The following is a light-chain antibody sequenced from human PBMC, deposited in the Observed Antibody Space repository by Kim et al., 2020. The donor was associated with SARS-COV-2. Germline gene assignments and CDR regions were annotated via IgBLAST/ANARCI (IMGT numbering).Light chain of an antibody. V-gene: IGLV4-69*01. CDR3: QTWGPGIRV. J-gene: IGLJ3*02. Sequence: ASVKLTYTRISGHRSYAIAWHQQQPAKGPRYLMKLNSDGNYIKGDGIPDRFSGSSSGAERYLSISSLQSEDEADYYCQTWGPGIRVFGGGTQLTVL. CDR2: LNSDGNY. CDR1: SGHRSYA.